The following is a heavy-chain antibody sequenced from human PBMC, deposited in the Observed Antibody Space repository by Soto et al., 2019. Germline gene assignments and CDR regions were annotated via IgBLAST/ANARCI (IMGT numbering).Heavy chain of an antibody. CDR1: GGSISSSSYY. V-gene: IGHV4-39*01. J-gene: IGHJ4*02. CDR3: ARHEYDFWSGYPYYFDY. Sequence: SETLYLTCTLSGGSISSSSYYWGWIGQPPGKGLEWIGSNYYSGSTYYNPSLKSRVTISVDTSKNQFSLKLSSVTAADTAVYYCARHEYDFWSGYPYYFDYWGQGTLVTVSS. CDR2: NYYSGST. D-gene: IGHD3-3*01.